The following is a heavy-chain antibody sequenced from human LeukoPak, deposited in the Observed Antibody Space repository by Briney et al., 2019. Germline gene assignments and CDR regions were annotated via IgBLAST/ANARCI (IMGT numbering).Heavy chain of an antibody. CDR3: ARTIYIAVAGTYDY. CDR1: GGSVSSNSAA. V-gene: IGHV6-1*01. J-gene: IGHJ4*02. Sequence: SQTLSLTCAISGGSVSSNSAAWNWIRQSPSRGLEWLGRTYFRSKWYNDYAVSVKSRITINPDTSKNQFSLHLNSVTPEDTAVYYCARTIYIAVAGTYDYWGQGTLVTVSS. D-gene: IGHD6-19*01. CDR2: TYFRSKWYN.